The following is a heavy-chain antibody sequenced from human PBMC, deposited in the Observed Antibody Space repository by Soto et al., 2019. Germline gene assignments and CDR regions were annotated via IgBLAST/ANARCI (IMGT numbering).Heavy chain of an antibody. CDR1: GYTLTELS. J-gene: IGHJ5*02. CDR3: ATGWAAAAANPRHIWFDP. D-gene: IGHD6-13*01. V-gene: IGHV1-24*01. CDR2: FDPEDGET. Sequence: ASVKVSCKVSGYTLTELSMHWVRQARGKGREWMGGFDPEDGETIYAQKFQGRVTTTEDTSTDTAYMELSSLRSEDTAVYYCATGWAAAAANPRHIWFDPWGQGTLVTVSS.